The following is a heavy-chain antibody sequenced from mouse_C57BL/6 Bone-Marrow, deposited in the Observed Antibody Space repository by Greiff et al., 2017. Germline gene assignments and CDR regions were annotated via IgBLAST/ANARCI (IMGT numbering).Heavy chain of an antibody. Sequence: EVKLQESGPGLAKPSQTLSLSCSVTGYSITSDYWNWIRKFPGNKLEYMGYISYSGSTYYNPSLKSRISITRDTSKNQYYLQLNSVTTEDTATYYCARSKIFYGNYEYFDVWGTGTTVTVSS. CDR3: ARSKIFYGNYEYFDV. V-gene: IGHV3-8*01. CDR2: ISYSGST. CDR1: GYSITSDY. D-gene: IGHD2-1*01. J-gene: IGHJ1*03.